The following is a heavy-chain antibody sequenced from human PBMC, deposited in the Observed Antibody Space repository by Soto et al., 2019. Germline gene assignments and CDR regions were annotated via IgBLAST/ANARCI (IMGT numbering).Heavy chain of an antibody. CDR1: DGSISSYY. J-gene: IGHJ6*02. Sequence: PSETLSLTCTVSDGSISSYYWSWIRQPPGKGLEWIGYIYYSGSTNYNPSLKSRVTISVDTSKNQFSLKLSSVTAADTAVYYCARDTITIFGVDYYGMDVWGQGTTVTVSS. D-gene: IGHD3-3*01. CDR2: IYYSGST. CDR3: ARDTITIFGVDYYGMDV. V-gene: IGHV4-59*01.